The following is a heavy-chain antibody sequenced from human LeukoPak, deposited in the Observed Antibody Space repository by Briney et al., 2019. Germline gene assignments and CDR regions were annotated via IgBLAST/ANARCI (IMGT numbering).Heavy chain of an antibody. V-gene: IGHV1-3*01. Sequence: ASVKVSCKASGYTFTSYAMHWVRQAPGQRLEWMGWINAGNGNTKYSQKFQGRVTITRDTSASTAYMELSSLRSEDTAVYYCARDSRYSSGWYVWFDPWGQGTLVTVSS. CDR2: INAGNGNT. D-gene: IGHD6-19*01. J-gene: IGHJ5*02. CDR3: ARDSRYSSGWYVWFDP. CDR1: GYTFTSYA.